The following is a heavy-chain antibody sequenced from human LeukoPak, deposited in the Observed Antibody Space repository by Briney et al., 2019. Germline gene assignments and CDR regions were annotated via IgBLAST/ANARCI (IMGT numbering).Heavy chain of an antibody. V-gene: IGHV4-34*01. CDR1: GGSFSGYY. J-gene: IGHJ4*02. D-gene: IGHD6-19*01. CDR3: ARRRQQWLPVGYFDY. Sequence: SETLSLTCAVYGGSFSGYYRSWIRQPPGKGLEWIGEINHSGSTNYNPSLKSRVTISVDTSKNQFSLKLSSVTAADTAVYYCARRRQQWLPVGYFDYWGQGTLVTVSS. CDR2: INHSGST.